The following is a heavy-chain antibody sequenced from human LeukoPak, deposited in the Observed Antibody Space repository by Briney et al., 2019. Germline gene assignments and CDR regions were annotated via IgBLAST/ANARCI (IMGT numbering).Heavy chain of an antibody. V-gene: IGHV3-30*02. CDR2: IRYDGSNK. J-gene: IGHJ3*02. CDR1: GFTFSSYG. D-gene: IGHD3-3*01. CDR3: AKVYRITIFGVAMPFDI. Sequence: GGSLRLSCAASGFTFSSYGMHWVRQAPGKGLEWVAFIRYDGSNKYYADSVKGRFTISRDNSKNTLYLQMNSLRAEDTAVYYCAKVYRITIFGVAMPFDIWGQGTMVTVSS.